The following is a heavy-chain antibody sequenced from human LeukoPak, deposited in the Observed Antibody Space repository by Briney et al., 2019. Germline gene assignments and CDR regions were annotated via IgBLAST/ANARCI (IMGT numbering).Heavy chain of an antibody. J-gene: IGHJ4*02. V-gene: IGHV3-74*01. CDR2: INGDGSST. Sequence: PGGSLRLSCVVSGFTFRSYWMHWVRQAPGKGLVWVSRINGDGSSTNYAGSVEGRFTISRDNAKSTLYLQMNSLRAEDTAVYYCARNPYSFALDYWGPGSLVTVSS. CDR3: ARNPYSFALDY. D-gene: IGHD5-18*01. CDR1: GFTFRSYW.